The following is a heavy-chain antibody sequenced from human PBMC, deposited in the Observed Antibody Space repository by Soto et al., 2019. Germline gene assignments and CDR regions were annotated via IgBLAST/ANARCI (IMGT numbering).Heavy chain of an antibody. CDR3: ARLSELRYGSGQYYFDY. J-gene: IGHJ4*02. V-gene: IGHV1-2*02. Sequence: QVHLVQSGAEVKKPGASVKVSCKTSGFTFTGHYMHWVRQAPGQGLEWMGWINPNNGATSYAQNFQGRVTMTRDTSISTAYMELSRLKFDDTAVYYCARLSELRYGSGQYYFDYWGQGSLVTVSS. CDR1: GFTFTGHY. D-gene: IGHD6-19*01. CDR2: INPNNGAT.